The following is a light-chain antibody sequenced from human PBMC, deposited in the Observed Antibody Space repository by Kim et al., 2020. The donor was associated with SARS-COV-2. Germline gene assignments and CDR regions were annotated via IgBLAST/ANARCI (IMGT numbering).Light chain of an antibody. J-gene: IGLJ2*01. CDR3: SSFAGGNRVV. CDR2: EVS. CDR1: SSDVGGYNY. Sequence: QSALTQPPSASGSPGQSVTISCTGTSSDVGGYNYVSWYQQHPGKVPKVTIYEVSKRPSGVPDRFSGYKSGNTASLTVSGLQPEDEGDYYCSSFAGGNRVVFGGGTQLTVL. V-gene: IGLV2-8*01.